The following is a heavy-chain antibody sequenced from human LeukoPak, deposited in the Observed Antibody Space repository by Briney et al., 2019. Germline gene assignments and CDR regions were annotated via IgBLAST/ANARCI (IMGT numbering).Heavy chain of an antibody. CDR1: GFTFSSYE. CDR3: ATLQISSGWYSFDY. V-gene: IGHV3-48*03. Sequence: GGSLRLSCAASGFTFSSYEMNWVRQAPGKGLEWVSYISSSGSTIYYADSAKGRFTISRDNAKNSLYLQMNSLRAEDTAVYYCATLQISSGWYSFDYWGQGTLVTVSS. CDR2: ISSSGSTI. J-gene: IGHJ4*02. D-gene: IGHD6-19*01.